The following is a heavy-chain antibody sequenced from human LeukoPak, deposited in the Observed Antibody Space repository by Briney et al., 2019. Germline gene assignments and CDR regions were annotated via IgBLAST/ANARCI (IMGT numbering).Heavy chain of an antibody. D-gene: IGHD3-22*01. Sequence: PGGSLRLSCAASGFTFSSYAMSWVRQAPGKGLEWVSAVSGGGGSTYYADSVKGRFTISRDNSKNTLYLQMNSLRAEDTAVYYCAKDQRREIYDSSGYYYVGPRGGDAFDIWGQGTMVTVSS. CDR1: GFTFSSYA. CDR2: VSGGGGST. CDR3: AKDQRREIYDSSGYYYVGPRGGDAFDI. J-gene: IGHJ3*02. V-gene: IGHV3-23*01.